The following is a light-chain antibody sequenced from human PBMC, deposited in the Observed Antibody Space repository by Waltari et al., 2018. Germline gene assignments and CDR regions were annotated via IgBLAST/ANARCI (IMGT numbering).Light chain of an antibody. CDR3: QHYDSYSWT. CDR1: QRISDW. J-gene: IGKJ1*01. CDR2: KAS. V-gene: IGKV1-5*03. Sequence: DIQMTQSPSTLSASVGDRVTITCRASQRISDWLAWYQQKSGKAPKLLISKASSLESGVPSRFSGSGSGTEFTLTISSLQPDDFATYYCQHYDSYSWTFGQGTKVEIK.